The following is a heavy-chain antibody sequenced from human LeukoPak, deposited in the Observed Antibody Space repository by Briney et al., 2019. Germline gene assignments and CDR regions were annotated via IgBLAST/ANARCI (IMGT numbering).Heavy chain of an antibody. CDR1: GFTFSSYG. V-gene: IGHV3-30*02. CDR3: AKDEEVSIVPDAFDI. CDR2: IRYDGSNK. D-gene: IGHD2-2*01. Sequence: GGSLRLSCAASGFTFSSYGMYWVRQAPGKGLEWVAFIRYDGSNKYYADSVKGRFTISRDNSKNTLYLQMNSLRAEDTAVYYCAKDEEVSIVPDAFDIWGQGTMVTVSS. J-gene: IGHJ3*02.